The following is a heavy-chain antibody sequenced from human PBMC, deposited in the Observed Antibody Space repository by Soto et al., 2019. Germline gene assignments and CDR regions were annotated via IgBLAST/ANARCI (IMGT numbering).Heavy chain of an antibody. CDR1: GYSISGGSY. CDR3: ARVHVMVVAGSTFDY. D-gene: IGHD6-19*01. Sequence: TLSLTCTVSGYSISGGSYWAWIRQRPGKGPEWIASIYHGGTTFYNPSLKSRITISVDTSNNQFSLKLTSVTAADTAVYYCARVHVMVVAGSTFDYWGHGTLVTVSS. V-gene: IGHV4-38-2*02. J-gene: IGHJ4*01. CDR2: IYHGGTT.